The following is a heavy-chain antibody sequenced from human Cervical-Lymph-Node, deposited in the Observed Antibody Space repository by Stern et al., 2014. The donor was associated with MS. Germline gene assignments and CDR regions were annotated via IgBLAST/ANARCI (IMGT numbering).Heavy chain of an antibody. CDR1: GFRFDLYA. CDR2: ISWNSVSI. D-gene: IGHD6-19*01. Sequence: EVQLLESGGDLVQPGRSLRLSCAASGFRFDLYAMHWVRQAPGKGLEWVAGISWNSVSIGYAGSVKGRFTISRDNVKNFLYLQMDSLRPEDTALYYCAKEIRRADSSPDYWGQGALVTVSS. CDR3: AKEIRRADSSPDY. J-gene: IGHJ4*02. V-gene: IGHV3-9*01.